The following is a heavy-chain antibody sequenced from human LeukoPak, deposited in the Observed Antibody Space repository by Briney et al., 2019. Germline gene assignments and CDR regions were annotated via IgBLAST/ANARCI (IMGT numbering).Heavy chain of an antibody. Sequence: GGSLRLSCAASGFTFTTYSMNWVRQAPGKGLQWVSYISITSRTTNYADSVEGRFTISRDSAKNSLYLQMNSLRDEDTAVYYCATEKAFAFDIWGQGTVVTVSS. CDR1: GFTFTTYS. V-gene: IGHV3-48*02. CDR3: ATEKAFAFDI. CDR2: ISITSRTT. J-gene: IGHJ3*02.